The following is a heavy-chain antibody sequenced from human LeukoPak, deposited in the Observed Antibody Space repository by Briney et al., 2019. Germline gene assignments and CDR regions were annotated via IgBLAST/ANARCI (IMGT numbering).Heavy chain of an antibody. CDR2: ITSSGSTV. CDR1: GFTFSSYE. Sequence: GGSLRLSCAATGFTFSSYEMNWVRQAPGKGLEWVSYITSSGSTVYYADSVKGRFTISRDNAKKSLYLQMNSLRAEDTAVYYCARDLRVGYYFDYWGQGTLVTVSS. D-gene: IGHD2-15*01. V-gene: IGHV3-48*03. J-gene: IGHJ4*02. CDR3: ARDLRVGYYFDY.